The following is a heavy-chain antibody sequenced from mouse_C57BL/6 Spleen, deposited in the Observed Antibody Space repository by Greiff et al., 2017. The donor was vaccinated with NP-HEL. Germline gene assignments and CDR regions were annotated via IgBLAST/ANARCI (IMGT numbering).Heavy chain of an antibody. CDR2: IYPGDGDT. CDR1: GYAFSSSW. J-gene: IGHJ4*01. D-gene: IGHD1-1*01. V-gene: IGHV1-82*01. Sequence: VQLQQSGPELVKPGASVKISCKASGYAFSSSWMNWVKQRPGKGLEWIGRIYPGDGDTNYNGKFKGKATLTADKSSSTAYMQLSSLTSEDSAVYFCARRFYYGSSWYYAMDYWGQGTSVTVSS. CDR3: ARRFYYGSSWYYAMDY.